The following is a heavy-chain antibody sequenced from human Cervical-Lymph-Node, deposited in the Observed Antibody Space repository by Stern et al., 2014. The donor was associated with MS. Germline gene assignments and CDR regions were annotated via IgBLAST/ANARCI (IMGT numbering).Heavy chain of an antibody. Sequence: VKLVESGAEVKKPGASVKVSCKASGYTFTSYYMHWVRQAPGQGLEWMGIINPSGGSTSYAQKFQGRVTMTRDTSTSTVYMELSSLRSEDTAVYYCARGISGELLRSYYFDYWGQGTLVTVSS. V-gene: IGHV1-46*01. CDR3: ARGISGELLRSYYFDY. J-gene: IGHJ4*02. CDR1: GYTFTSYY. D-gene: IGHD1-26*01. CDR2: INPSGGST.